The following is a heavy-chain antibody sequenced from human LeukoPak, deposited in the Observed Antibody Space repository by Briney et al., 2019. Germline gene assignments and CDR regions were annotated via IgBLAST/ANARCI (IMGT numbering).Heavy chain of an antibody. CDR3: ATDNILTGYSPKY. J-gene: IGHJ4*02. V-gene: IGHV1-24*01. CDR1: GYTLTELS. CDR2: FDPEEGET. Sequence: ASVKVSCKVSGYTLTELSMHWVRQTPGKGLEWMGGFDPEEGETVFAQKFQGRVTMTEDTSTDTAYTELSSLRSEDSAVYYCATDNILTGYSPKYWGQGTLVTVSS. D-gene: IGHD3-9*01.